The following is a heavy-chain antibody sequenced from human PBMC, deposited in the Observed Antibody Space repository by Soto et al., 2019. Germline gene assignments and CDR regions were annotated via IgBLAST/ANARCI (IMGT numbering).Heavy chain of an antibody. J-gene: IGHJ5*02. Sequence: SGPTLVNPTQTLTLTCTFSGFSLSTSGVGVGWIRQPPGKALEWLALIYWNDDKRYSPSLKSRPTITKDTSKNQVVLTMTNMEPVATATYFCACRPHTPVWVLSIWFYAWGQGTLVTVSS. CDR1: GFSLSTSGVG. CDR3: ACRPHTPVWVLSIWFYA. CDR2: IYWNDDK. V-gene: IGHV2-5*01. D-gene: IGHD1-26*01.